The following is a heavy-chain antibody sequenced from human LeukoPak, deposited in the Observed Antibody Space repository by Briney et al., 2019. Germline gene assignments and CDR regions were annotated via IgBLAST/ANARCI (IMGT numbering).Heavy chain of an antibody. CDR1: GFRFSITW. D-gene: IGHD3-22*01. CDR2: ITSDGTST. Sequence: SLRLSCAASGFRFSITWMHWVRQPPGQGLVWVARITSDGTSTSYAESVKGRFTISRDNAKNTLYLQMNSLRAEDKAVYYCARGHYYDSSGYDYWGQGTLVTVSS. CDR3: ARGHYYDSSGYDY. V-gene: IGHV3-74*03. J-gene: IGHJ4*02.